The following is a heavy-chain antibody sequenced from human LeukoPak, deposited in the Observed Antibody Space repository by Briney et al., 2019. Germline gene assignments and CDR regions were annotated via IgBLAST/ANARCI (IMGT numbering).Heavy chain of an antibody. CDR2: ISGSGST. J-gene: IGHJ6*02. D-gene: IGHD3-10*01. CDR1: GFTFSTYA. Sequence: GRSLRLSCAASGFTFSTYAMNWVRQAPGKGLEWVSGISGSGSTYYADSVKGRFAISRDNSKNTLSLQVNSLRAEDTAVYYCAKGPYYGSGSSYYYYGLDVWGQGTTVTVSS. CDR3: AKGPYYGSGSSYYYYGLDV. V-gene: IGHV3-23*01.